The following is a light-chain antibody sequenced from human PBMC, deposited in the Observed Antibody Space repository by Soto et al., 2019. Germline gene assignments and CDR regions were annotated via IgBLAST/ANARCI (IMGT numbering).Light chain of an antibody. CDR2: KAS. V-gene: IGKV2-30*01. Sequence: DVVMTQSPLSLPVTLGQPASISCWSSQSLVYSDGNAYLNWFQQRPGQSPRRLIYKASNRDSGVPDRFSGSGSGTDFTPQISRVEAEDVGVYYCMQGTHWPPTFGRGTRVEIK. J-gene: IGKJ1*01. CDR3: MQGTHWPPT. CDR1: QSLVYSDGNAY.